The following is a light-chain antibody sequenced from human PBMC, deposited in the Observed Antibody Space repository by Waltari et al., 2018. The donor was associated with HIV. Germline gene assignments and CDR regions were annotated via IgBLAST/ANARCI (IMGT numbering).Light chain of an antibody. V-gene: IGKV1-5*03. J-gene: IGKJ3*01. CDR2: KAS. CDR3: QQYNTFSFT. Sequence: DIQIIQSPSNLSASVGDAVTINCRASHDIKSWLASYEHKPRQPPKPLIYKASTLESGVSSRFSGAGSGTNFTFTIASLQVDDIATYYCQQYNTFSFTFGPGTTV. CDR1: HDIKSW.